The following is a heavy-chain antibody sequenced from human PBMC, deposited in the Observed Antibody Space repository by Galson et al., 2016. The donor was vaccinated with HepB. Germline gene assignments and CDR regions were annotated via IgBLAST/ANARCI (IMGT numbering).Heavy chain of an antibody. D-gene: IGHD2/OR15-2a*01. Sequence: SLRLSCAAFGFTVSNNYMKWVRQAPGKGLEWVSLIYSNGDTRYADSVKGRFTISRDNFKNTVYLHMNNLRAEDTAMYYCSRDRHRLSQNTVIGLWGQGTLVTVSS. V-gene: IGHV3-53*01. CDR1: GFTVSNNY. CDR3: SRDRHRLSQNTVIGL. CDR2: IYSNGDT. J-gene: IGHJ4*02.